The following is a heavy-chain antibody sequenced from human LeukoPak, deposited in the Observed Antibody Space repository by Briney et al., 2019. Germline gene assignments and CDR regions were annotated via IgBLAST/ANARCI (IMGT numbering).Heavy chain of an antibody. CDR2: ISSSSTTI. J-gene: IGHJ3*02. D-gene: IGHD4-17*01. Sequence: PGGSLRLSCAASGFTFSSYSMMWVRQAPGKGLEWVSYISSSSTTIHYADSVKGRFTISRDNAKNSLYLQMNSLRAEDTAVYYCAREGALTVTKDAFDIWGQGTMVTVSS. CDR3: AREGALTVTKDAFDI. CDR1: GFTFSSYS. V-gene: IGHV3-48*04.